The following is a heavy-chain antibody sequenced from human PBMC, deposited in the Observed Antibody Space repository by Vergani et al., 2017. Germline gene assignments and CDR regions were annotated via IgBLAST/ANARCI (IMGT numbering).Heavy chain of an antibody. Sequence: EVQLVQSGAEVKTPGESLKISCNASGYSFTSYWIGWVRQMPGKDLEWMGIIYPGDSDTRYSPSFQGQVTISADKSISTAYLQWSSLKASDTAMYYCARAHSSGWSNFDYWGQGTLVTVSS. J-gene: IGHJ4*02. CDR3: ARAHSSGWSNFDY. CDR2: IYPGDSDT. D-gene: IGHD6-19*01. CDR1: GYSFTSYW. V-gene: IGHV5-51*01.